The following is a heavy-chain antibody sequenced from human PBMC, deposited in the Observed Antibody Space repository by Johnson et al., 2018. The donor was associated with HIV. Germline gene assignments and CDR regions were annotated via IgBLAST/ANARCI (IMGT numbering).Heavy chain of an antibody. CDR3: TRRSPYDAFDI. CDR2: ISGSGGST. D-gene: IGHD3-3*01. J-gene: IGHJ3*02. CDR1: GFTFSSYA. Sequence: MQLVESGGGLVQPGGSLRLSCAASGFTFSSYAMSWVRQAPGKGLEWVSAISGSGGSTYYAYFVKGPFTISRDNSKNTLYLQRNRLRAEDTAVYYCTRRSPYDAFDIWGQGTMVTVSS. V-gene: IGHV3-23*04.